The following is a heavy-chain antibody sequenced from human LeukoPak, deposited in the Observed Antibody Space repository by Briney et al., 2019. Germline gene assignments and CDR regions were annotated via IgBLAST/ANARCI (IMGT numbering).Heavy chain of an antibody. Sequence: GGSLRLSCAASGFTFSSYSMNWVRQAPGKGLEWVSYISSSSSTIYYADSVKGRFTTSRDNAKNSLYLQMNSLRAEDTAVYYCARGRGYTPDYWGQGTLVTVSS. CDR1: GFTFSSYS. CDR3: ARGRGYTPDY. CDR2: ISSSSSTI. D-gene: IGHD6-13*01. V-gene: IGHV3-48*01. J-gene: IGHJ4*02.